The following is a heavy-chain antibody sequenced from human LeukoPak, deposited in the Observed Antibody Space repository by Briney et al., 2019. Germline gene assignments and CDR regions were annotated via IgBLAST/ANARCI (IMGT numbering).Heavy chain of an antibody. J-gene: IGHJ4*02. CDR2: IYYSGST. CDR3: AGSSGSYFYFDY. CDR1: GGSISSYY. D-gene: IGHD3-10*01. V-gene: IGHV4-59*01. Sequence: PSETLSLTCTVSGGSISSYYWSWIRQPPGKGLEWIGYIYYSGSTNCNPSLKSRVTISVDTFKNQFSLKLSSVTAADTAVYYCAGSSGSYFYFDYWGQGTLVTVSS.